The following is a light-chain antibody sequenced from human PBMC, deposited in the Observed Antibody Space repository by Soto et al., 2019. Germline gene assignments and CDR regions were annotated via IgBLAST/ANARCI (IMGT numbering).Light chain of an antibody. Sequence: SYELTQPPSVSVAPGKTASITCGGHNIGTKAVHWYQQKPGQAPVVVTYNDSDRPSGIPERFSGSNSGNTATLTISRVEAGDEAAFYCQVWDNTSNHAVFGTGTKLTGL. CDR3: QVWDNTSNHAV. J-gene: IGLJ1*01. V-gene: IGLV3-21*04. CDR2: NDS. CDR1: NIGTKA.